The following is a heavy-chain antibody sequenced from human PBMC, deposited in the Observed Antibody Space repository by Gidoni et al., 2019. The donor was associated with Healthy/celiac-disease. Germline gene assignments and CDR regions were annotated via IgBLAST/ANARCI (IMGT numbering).Heavy chain of an antibody. V-gene: IGHV3-23*01. CDR1: GFTFISYA. CDR3: AKDPGLGNDVDVLLWFGESY. J-gene: IGHJ4*02. CDR2: ISGSGGST. Sequence: EVQLLESGGGLLQPGGSLSLSCAASGFTFISYAISWVRQAPGKGLEWVSAISGSGGSTYYADAVKGRFTISRDNSKNTLYLQMNSLRAEDTAVYYCAKDPGLGNDVDVLLWFGESYWGQGTLVTVSS. D-gene: IGHD3-10*01.